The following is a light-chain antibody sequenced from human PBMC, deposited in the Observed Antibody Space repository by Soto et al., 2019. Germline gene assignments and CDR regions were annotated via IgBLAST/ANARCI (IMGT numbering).Light chain of an antibody. J-gene: IGKJ1*01. CDR1: QSVTSNY. CDR2: GAS. CDR3: QHYGNPSWT. V-gene: IGKV3-20*01. Sequence: EVVLTQSPGTLSLSPGERATLSCRASQSVTSNYLAWYQKKPGQAPRLLIFGASSRATGIPDKFSGSGSGTDFTLTISRLEPDDFAVYYCQHYGNPSWTFGQGTKVDIK.